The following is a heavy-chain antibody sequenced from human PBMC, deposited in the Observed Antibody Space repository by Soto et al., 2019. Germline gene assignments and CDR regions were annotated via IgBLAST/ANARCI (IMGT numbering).Heavy chain of an antibody. V-gene: IGHV4-39*01. J-gene: IGHJ4*02. CDR3: ARGVWAKREFDY. CDR1: GGSISSSSYY. Sequence: QLQLQESGPGLVKPSETLSLTCTVSGGSISSSSYYWGWIRQPPGKGLEWIGSIYYSGSTYYNPSLKSRVTISVDTSKNQFSLKLSSVTAADTAVYYCARGVWAKREFDYWGQGTLVTVSS. CDR2: IYYSGST. D-gene: IGHD1-26*01.